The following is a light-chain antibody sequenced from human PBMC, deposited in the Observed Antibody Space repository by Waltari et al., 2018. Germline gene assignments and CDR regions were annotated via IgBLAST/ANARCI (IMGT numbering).Light chain of an antibody. V-gene: IGLV2-14*01. J-gene: IGLJ1*01. CDR3: SSYTSSRTVV. Sequence: QSALTQPASVSGSPGQSIALSCTGTSGDVGAYNYVSWYQQYPGKAPQVLIYEVTNRPSGVSRRFSGSKSGNTASLTISGLQPDDEADYYCSSYTSSRTVVFGTGTEVTVL. CDR1: SGDVGAYNY. CDR2: EVT.